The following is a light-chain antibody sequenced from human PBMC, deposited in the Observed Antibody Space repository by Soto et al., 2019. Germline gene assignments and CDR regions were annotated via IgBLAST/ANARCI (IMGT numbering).Light chain of an antibody. Sequence: EIVITQSPVTLSVSPGDRATLSCRATQSVNSNLAWYQHTPGQTPKLLIYVASTRATGIPARFSGSGSVTEFTLTISSLQSEDFAVYYCQQYNVWPLTFGGGTKVEFK. J-gene: IGKJ4*01. CDR3: QQYNVWPLT. CDR2: VAS. V-gene: IGKV3-15*01. CDR1: QSVNSN.